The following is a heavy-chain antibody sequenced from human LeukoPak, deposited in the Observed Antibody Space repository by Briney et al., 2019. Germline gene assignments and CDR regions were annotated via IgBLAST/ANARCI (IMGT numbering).Heavy chain of an antibody. Sequence: QSGGSLRLSCAASGFTFSSYSMNWVRQAPGKGLEWVSSISSSNSYIYYADSVKGRFTISRDNAKNSLYLQMNSLRAEDTAVYYCARETYSSSWSGLFDYWGQGTLVTVPS. V-gene: IGHV3-21*01. J-gene: IGHJ4*02. CDR1: GFTFSSYS. CDR3: ARETYSSSWSGLFDY. CDR2: ISSSNSYI. D-gene: IGHD6-13*01.